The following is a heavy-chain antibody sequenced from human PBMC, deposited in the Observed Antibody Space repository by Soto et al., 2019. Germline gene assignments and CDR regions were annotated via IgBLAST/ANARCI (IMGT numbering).Heavy chain of an antibody. CDR1: GGSISSSNW. V-gene: IGHV4-4*02. CDR2: IYHSGST. CDR3: ARAIWYCSGGSCYSDAFDI. D-gene: IGHD2-15*01. J-gene: IGHJ3*02. Sequence: QVQLQESGPGLVKPSGTLSLTCAVSGGSISSSNWWSWVRQPPGKGLEWIGEIYHSGSTNYNPSLKSRVTISVDKSKNQFSLKLSSVTAADTAVYYCARAIWYCSGGSCYSDAFDIWGQGTMVTVSS.